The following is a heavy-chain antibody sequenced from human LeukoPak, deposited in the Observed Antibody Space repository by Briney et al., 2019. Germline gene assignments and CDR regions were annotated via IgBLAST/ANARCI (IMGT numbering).Heavy chain of an antibody. CDR1: GFTFSSYS. D-gene: IGHD1-20*01. CDR2: ISGSSSTI. CDR3: ARAVTGYWYFDL. Sequence: PGGSLRLSCAASGFTFSSYSMNWVRQAPGMGLEWVSYISGSSSTIYYADSVKGRFTISRDKSRTTLFLQMNSLTAEDTAIYYCARAVTGYWYFDLWGRGTLVTVSS. V-gene: IGHV3-48*01. J-gene: IGHJ2*01.